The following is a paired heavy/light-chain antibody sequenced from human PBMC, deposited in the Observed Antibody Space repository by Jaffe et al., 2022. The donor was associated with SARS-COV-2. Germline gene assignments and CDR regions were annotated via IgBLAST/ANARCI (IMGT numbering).Heavy chain of an antibody. CDR3: TTDRGLAVRPIFDS. V-gene: IGHV3-15*01. D-gene: IGHD6-19*01. CDR1: GFTVSNVW. J-gene: IGHJ4*02. Sequence: EVQLVESGGGLVKPGGSLRLSCAASGFTVSNVWMSWARQAPGQGLEWVGRIKSKSAGGTTDYSAPVKARFTISRDDSKNMLYLQMNSLKTEDTAVYFCTTDRGLAVRPIFDSWGQGTLVTVSS. CDR2: IKSKSAGGTT.
Light chain of an antibody. J-gene: IGLJ1*01. CDR2: GNS. Sequence: QSVLTQPPSVSGAPGQRVTVSCTGSSSNIGAGSDVHWYQQLPGTAPKLLIYGNSNRPSGVPDRFSGSKSGTSASLAITGLLAEDEADYYCQSYDSSLRGLYVFGTGTRVTVL. V-gene: IGLV1-40*01. CDR3: QSYDSSLRGLYV. CDR1: SSNIGAGSD.